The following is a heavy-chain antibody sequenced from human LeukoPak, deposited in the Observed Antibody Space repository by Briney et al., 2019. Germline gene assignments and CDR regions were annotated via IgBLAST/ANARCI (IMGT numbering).Heavy chain of an antibody. CDR1: EYTFTSYA. D-gene: IGHD3-16*02. CDR3: ARAYQRLGELSLPDY. CDR2: INTNTGKP. Sequence: ASVKVSCKAFEYTFTSYAMNWVRQAPGQGLEWMGWINTNTGKPTYAPGFTGRIVLSLDTSVSTTYLQISSLKAEDTAVYYCARAYQRLGELSLPDYWGQGTLVTVSS. V-gene: IGHV7-4-1*02. J-gene: IGHJ4*02.